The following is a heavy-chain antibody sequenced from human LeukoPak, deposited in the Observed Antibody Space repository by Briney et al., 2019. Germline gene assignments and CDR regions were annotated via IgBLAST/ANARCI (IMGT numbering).Heavy chain of an antibody. CDR3: AKGAASRGYTYVAN. CDR1: AFTFRPYA. CDR2: VSGSGGST. V-gene: IGHV3-23*01. J-gene: IGHJ4*02. Sequence: GGSLRLSCAASAFTFRPYAMIWVRQAPGKGLEWVSTVSGSGGSTYYPDSVKGRFTISRDNSNNTLYLEMNSLRAEDTAVYYCAKGAASRGYTYVANWGQGTLVTVSS. D-gene: IGHD5-18*01.